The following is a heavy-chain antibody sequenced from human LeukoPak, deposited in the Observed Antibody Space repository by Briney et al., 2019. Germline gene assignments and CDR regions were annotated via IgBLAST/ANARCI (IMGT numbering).Heavy chain of an antibody. J-gene: IGHJ4*02. CDR3: ATRAGYSSRPLDY. CDR2: ISGSGGST. D-gene: IGHD6-19*01. Sequence: GGSLTLSCAASGFTFSSYAMSWLPQAPGKGLEWVTAISGSGGSTYYADSVKGRFTISRDNSKNTLYLQMNSLRDEDTAVYYCATRAGYSSRPLDYWGQGTLVTVSS. V-gene: IGHV3-23*01. CDR1: GFTFSSYA.